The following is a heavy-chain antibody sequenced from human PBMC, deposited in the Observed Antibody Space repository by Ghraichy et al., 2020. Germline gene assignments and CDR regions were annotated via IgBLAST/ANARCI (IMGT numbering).Heavy chain of an antibody. V-gene: IGHV4-39*01. Sequence: QGQEWIGSIYYSGSTYYNPSLKSRVTISVDTSKNQFSLKLSSVTAADTAVYYCAADIAVAGTNYLGQGTL. CDR2: IYYSGST. CDR3: AADIAVAGTNY. D-gene: IGHD6-19*01. J-gene: IGHJ4*02.